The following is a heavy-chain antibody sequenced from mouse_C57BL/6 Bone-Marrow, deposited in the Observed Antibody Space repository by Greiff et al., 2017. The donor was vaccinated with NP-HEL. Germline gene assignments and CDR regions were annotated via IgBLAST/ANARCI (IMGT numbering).Heavy chain of an antibody. CDR2: IYPGNSDT. J-gene: IGHJ3*01. Sequence: VQLQQSETVLARPGASVKMSCKTSGYTFTSYWMHWVKQRPGQGLEWIGAIYPGNSDTSYNQKFKGKAKLTAVTSASTAYMELSSLTNEDSAVYYCTRGRGNPAWFAYWGQGTLVTVSA. V-gene: IGHV1-5*01. D-gene: IGHD2-1*01. CDR3: TRGRGNPAWFAY. CDR1: GYTFTSYW.